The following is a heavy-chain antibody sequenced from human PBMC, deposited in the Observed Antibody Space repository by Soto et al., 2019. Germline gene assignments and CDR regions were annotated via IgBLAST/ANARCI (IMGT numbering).Heavy chain of an antibody. V-gene: IGHV5-51*01. CDR2: LNPGDSNT. J-gene: IGHJ6*02. Sequence: PGESLKISCNGSGYNFTTYWIGWVRQMPGKGLEWMGILNPGDSNTRYSPSFQGQVTISADKSISTAYLQWSSLKASDTAMYYCARRIAAAGYQYHAMDVWGQGTKVTVYS. CDR3: ARRIAAAGYQYHAMDV. D-gene: IGHD6-13*01. CDR1: GYNFTTYW.